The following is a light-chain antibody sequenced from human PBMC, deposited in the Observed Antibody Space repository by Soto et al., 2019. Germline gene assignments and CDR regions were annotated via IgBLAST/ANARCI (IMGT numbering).Light chain of an antibody. CDR1: QSIGAH. Sequence: IDMTQSPSSLLASLEDRVIIPXRASQSIGAHFNWYQQKPGXAPKXXXVHXSSLQRGGPSRLSGSRSVPDVTLPISSLQPEDFANYYCQQSYSSTPTFGQGTKVEIK. CDR2: HXS. CDR3: QQSYSSTPT. J-gene: IGKJ1*01. V-gene: IGKV1-39*01.